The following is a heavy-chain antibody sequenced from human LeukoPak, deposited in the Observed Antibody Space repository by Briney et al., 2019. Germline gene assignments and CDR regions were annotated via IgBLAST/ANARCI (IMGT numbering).Heavy chain of an antibody. Sequence: SETLSLTCAVSGGSFSGYYWSWIRLSPGKGLEWIGDINYTRRPSYNPSLKSRVTISVDTSKNLFSLNLATVTAADTAIYFCARSEINDYMNFWGQGRQVIVSS. CDR2: INYTRRP. J-gene: IGHJ1*01. CDR1: GGSFSGYY. D-gene: IGHD3/OR15-3a*01. V-gene: IGHV4-34*01. CDR3: ARSEINDYMNF.